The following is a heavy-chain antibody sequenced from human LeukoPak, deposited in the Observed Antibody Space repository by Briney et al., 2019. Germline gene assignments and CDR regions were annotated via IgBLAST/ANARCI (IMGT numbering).Heavy chain of an antibody. CDR2: IYYSGST. CDR3: ARDDYGDESTWFDP. Sequence: SETLSLICTVSGGSISSYYWSWIRQPPGKGLEGMGYIYYSGSTNYNPSLKSRVTISVDTSKNQFSLKLSSVTAADTAVYYCARDDYGDESTWFDPWGQGTLVTVSS. J-gene: IGHJ5*02. V-gene: IGHV4-59*12. D-gene: IGHD4-17*01. CDR1: GGSISSYY.